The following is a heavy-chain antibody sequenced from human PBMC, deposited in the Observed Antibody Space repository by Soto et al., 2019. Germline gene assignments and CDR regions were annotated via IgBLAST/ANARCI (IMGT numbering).Heavy chain of an antibody. CDR3: ARDLTTGYSSGWYCDY. CDR1: GYTFTSYA. J-gene: IGHJ4*02. V-gene: IGHV1-3*01. D-gene: IGHD6-19*01. Sequence: QVQLVQSGAEVKKPGASVKVSCKASGYTFTSYAMHWVRQAPGQRLEWMGWINAGNGNTKYSQKFQGRVTITRDTSASTAYMELSSLRSEDTAVYYCARDLTTGYSSGWYCDYWGQGTLVTVSS. CDR2: INAGNGNT.